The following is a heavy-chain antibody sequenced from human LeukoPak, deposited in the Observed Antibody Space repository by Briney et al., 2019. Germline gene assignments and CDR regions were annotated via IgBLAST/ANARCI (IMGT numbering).Heavy chain of an antibody. D-gene: IGHD3-22*01. V-gene: IGHV4-34*01. CDR1: GGSFSGYY. Sequence: PSETLSLTCAVYGGSFSGYYWSWIRQPPGKGLEWIGEINHSGSTNYNPPLKSRVTISVDTSKNQFSLKLSSVTAADTAVYYCARDRYYYDSSGYSNWFDPWGQGTLVTVSS. CDR2: INHSGST. CDR3: ARDRYYYDSSGYSNWFDP. J-gene: IGHJ5*02.